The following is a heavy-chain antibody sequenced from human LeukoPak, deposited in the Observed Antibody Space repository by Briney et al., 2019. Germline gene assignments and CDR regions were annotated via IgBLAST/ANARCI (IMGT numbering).Heavy chain of an antibody. V-gene: IGHV3-21*04. CDR3: ARGTYDRSGYPLFRK. CDR1: GFTFSSYS. Sequence: GGSLRLSCAASGFTFSSYSMNWVRQAPGKGLGWVSSISSSSSYIYYADSVKGRFTISRDDAKNTLYLEMSSLRAEDTAVYYCARGTYDRSGYPLFRKWGQGTLVIVSS. D-gene: IGHD3-22*01. J-gene: IGHJ1*01. CDR2: ISSSSSYI.